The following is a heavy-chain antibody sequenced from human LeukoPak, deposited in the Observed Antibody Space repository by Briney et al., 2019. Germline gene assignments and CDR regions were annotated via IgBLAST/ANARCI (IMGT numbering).Heavy chain of an antibody. Sequence: GGSLRLSCAASGFTFSDYYMSWIRQAPGKGLEWVSYISSSGSTIYYADSVKGRLTISRDNAKNSPYLQMNSLRAEDTAVYYCARDYGDLNWFDPWGQGTLVTVSS. J-gene: IGHJ5*02. V-gene: IGHV3-11*04. CDR1: GFTFSDYY. CDR3: ARDYGDLNWFDP. CDR2: ISSSGSTI. D-gene: IGHD4-17*01.